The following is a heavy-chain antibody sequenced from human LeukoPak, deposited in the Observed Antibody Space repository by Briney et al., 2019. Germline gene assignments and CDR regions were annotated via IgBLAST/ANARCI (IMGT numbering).Heavy chain of an antibody. Sequence: GGSLRLSCAASGFIVSSNYMNWVRQAPGKGLEWVSVIYTGGNTYYADSVKGRSTISRDNSKNTLYLQMHSLRAEDTAVYYCASPSSGQSFDIWGQGTMVTVSS. V-gene: IGHV3-53*01. J-gene: IGHJ3*02. CDR3: ASPSSGQSFDI. CDR2: IYTGGNT. D-gene: IGHD6-19*01. CDR1: GFIVSSNY.